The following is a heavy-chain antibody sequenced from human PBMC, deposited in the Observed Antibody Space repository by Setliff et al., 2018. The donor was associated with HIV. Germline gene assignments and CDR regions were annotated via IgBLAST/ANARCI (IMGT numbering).Heavy chain of an antibody. D-gene: IGHD1-26*01. J-gene: IGHJ6*02. CDR2: IYISGST. CDR1: GDSINKYY. Sequence: SETLSLTCTVAGDSINKYYWSWIRQPPGKGLEWIGYIYISGSTMYNPSLKTRVTMSLDTSKNQVSLKLTSATAADTAVYYCARRSIVGSTRGYYYYALDVWGQGTTVTVSS. CDR3: ARRSIVGSTRGYYYYALDV. V-gene: IGHV4-4*09.